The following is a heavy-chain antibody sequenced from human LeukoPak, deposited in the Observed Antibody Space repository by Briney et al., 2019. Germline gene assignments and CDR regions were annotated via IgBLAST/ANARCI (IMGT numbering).Heavy chain of an antibody. D-gene: IGHD6-13*01. J-gene: IGHJ5*02. CDR2: IYSGGDT. Sequence: GGSLRLSCAASGVTVSNNYMRWVRQAPGKGPEWVSLIYSGGDTFYTDAVKGRFTTSRDGSKNTLYLQMNSLRAEDTAVYYCARDPPAEAINTYAWGQGTLVTVSS. CDR1: GVTVSNNY. CDR3: ARDPPAEAINTYA. V-gene: IGHV3-66*01.